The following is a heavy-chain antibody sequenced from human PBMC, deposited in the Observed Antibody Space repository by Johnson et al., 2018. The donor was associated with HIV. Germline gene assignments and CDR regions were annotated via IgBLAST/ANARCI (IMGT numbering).Heavy chain of an antibody. D-gene: IGHD1-26*01. Sequence: VQLVESGGGLVKPGGSLRLSCAASGFTFSSYAMHWVRQAPGKGLEWVAVISYDGSNKYYADSVKGRFTISRDNSKNTLYLQMNSLRAEDTAVYYCAREWELLGSAFDIWGQGTMVTVSS. J-gene: IGHJ3*02. V-gene: IGHV3-30-3*01. CDR1: GFTFSSYA. CDR3: AREWELLGSAFDI. CDR2: ISYDGSNK.